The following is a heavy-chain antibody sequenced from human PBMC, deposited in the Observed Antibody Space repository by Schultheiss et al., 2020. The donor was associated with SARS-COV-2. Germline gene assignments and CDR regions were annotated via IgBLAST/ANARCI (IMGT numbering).Heavy chain of an antibody. D-gene: IGHD3-22*01. CDR2: INPNSGGT. V-gene: IGHV1-2*02. CDR3: ARDDSSGYYPLYYYGMDV. CDR1: GYTFTGYY. Sequence: ASVKVSCKASGYTFTGYYMHWVRQAPGQGLEWMGWINPNSGGTNYAQKFQGRVTITADKSTSTAYMELSSLRSEDTAVYYCARDDSSGYYPLYYYGMDVWGQGTTVTVSS. J-gene: IGHJ6*02.